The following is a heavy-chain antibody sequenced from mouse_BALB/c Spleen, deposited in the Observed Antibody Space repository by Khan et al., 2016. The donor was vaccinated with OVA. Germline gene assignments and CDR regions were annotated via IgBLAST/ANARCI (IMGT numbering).Heavy chain of an antibody. CDR1: GYSITSDYV. CDR3: TRGRAN. CDR2: ISYSGST. V-gene: IGHV3-2*02. D-gene: IGHD3-3*01. Sequence: EVQLQESGPGLVTPSQSLSLTCTVTGYSITSDYVWNWIRQFPGNKLEWMGYISYSGSTSYTPSLKSRFSITRDTSKNQFFLQLNSMTTEDTATYYCTRGRANWGQGTLVTVSA. J-gene: IGHJ3*01.